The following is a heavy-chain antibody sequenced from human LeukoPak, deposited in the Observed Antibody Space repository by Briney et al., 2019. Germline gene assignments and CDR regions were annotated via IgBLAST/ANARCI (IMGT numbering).Heavy chain of an antibody. V-gene: IGHV3-30*18. D-gene: IGHD5-18*01. CDR3: AKDGHVDTAMAYYFDY. Sequence: PGGSLRLSCAASGFTFSSYGMHWVRQAPGKGLEWVAVISYDGSNKYYADSVKGRFTISRDNSKNTLYLQMNSLRAEDTAVYYCAKDGHVDTAMAYYFDYWGQGTLVTVSS. CDR1: GFTFSSYG. CDR2: ISYDGSNK. J-gene: IGHJ4*02.